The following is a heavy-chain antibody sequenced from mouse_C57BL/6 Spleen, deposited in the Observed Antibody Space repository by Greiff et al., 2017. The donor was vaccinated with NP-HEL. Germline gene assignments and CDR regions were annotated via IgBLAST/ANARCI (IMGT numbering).Heavy chain of an antibody. V-gene: IGHV1-9*01. Sequence: QVQLKESGAELMKPGASVKLSCKATGYTFTGYWIEWVQQRPGHGLEWIGEILPGSGSTNYNEKFKGKATFTADKSYNTAYMQLSSLTTEDSAIYYCARFPLNTTVGSCDFDYWGQVTTLTVSS. CDR3: ARFPLNTTVGSCDFDY. J-gene: IGHJ2*01. CDR1: GYTFTGYW. CDR2: ILPGSGST. D-gene: IGHD1-1*01.